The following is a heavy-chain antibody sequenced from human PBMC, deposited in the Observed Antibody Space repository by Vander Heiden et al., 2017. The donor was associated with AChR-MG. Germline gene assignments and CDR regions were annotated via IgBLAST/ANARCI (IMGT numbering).Heavy chain of an antibody. J-gene: IGHJ4*02. CDR3: ARTFSGSYSSPLRY. CDR1: GGSIRGSTYD. Sequence: QLQLQESGPGLVKPSETLSLTCTVSGGSIRGSTYDWGWIRQPPGKGLEWIGSIYYSGSPYYNPSLKSRVTISVDTSKNHFSLKVISVTAADTAVYYCARTFSGSYSSPLRYWGQGMLVTVAS. D-gene: IGHD1-26*01. V-gene: IGHV4-39*02. CDR2: IYYSGSP.